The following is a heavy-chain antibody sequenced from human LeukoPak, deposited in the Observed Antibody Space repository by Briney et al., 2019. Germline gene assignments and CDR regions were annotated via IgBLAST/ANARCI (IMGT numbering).Heavy chain of an antibody. D-gene: IGHD3-10*01. J-gene: IGHJ5*02. CDR3: ARDIVGASNWFDP. CDR1: GFTFSSYW. Sequence: GGSLRLSCAASGFTFSSYWMHWVRHAPGKGLVWVSRINSDGSSTKYADSVKGRFTISRDNAKNTLYLQMNSLRAEDTAVYYCARDIVGASNWFDPWGQGTLVTVSS. CDR2: INSDGSST. V-gene: IGHV3-74*01.